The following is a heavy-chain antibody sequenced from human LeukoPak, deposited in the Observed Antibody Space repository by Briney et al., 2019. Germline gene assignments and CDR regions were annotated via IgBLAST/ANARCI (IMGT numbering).Heavy chain of an antibody. CDR2: IYHNEKT. J-gene: IGHJ4*01. D-gene: IGHD1-26*01. CDR3: VPVPPYRSFDN. Sequence: SETLSLTCAVSGYSISSDYYWGWVRQPPGKRLEWIGNIYHNEKTYYNPSLKSRITLSVDTSKNQFSLRLSSVTAADTAVYYCVPVPPYRSFDNWGPEPWSPSPQ. V-gene: IGHV4-38-2*01. CDR1: GYSISSDYY.